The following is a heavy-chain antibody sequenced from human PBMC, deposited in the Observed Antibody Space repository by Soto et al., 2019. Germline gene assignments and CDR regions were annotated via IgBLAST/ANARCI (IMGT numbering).Heavy chain of an antibody. CDR1: GFDFEDFA. D-gene: IGHD3-22*01. Sequence: PGGSLRLSCAAAGFDFEDFAMHWVRQAPGKGLEWVSLINSDGTDSYYMDSVRGRFTISRDNGKNSLYLQVDRLRPEDTAFYFCAKALYYYDSSPLDHWAQGTLVTVSS. CDR2: INSDGTDS. CDR3: AKALYYYDSSPLDH. J-gene: IGHJ4*02. V-gene: IGHV3-43D*04.